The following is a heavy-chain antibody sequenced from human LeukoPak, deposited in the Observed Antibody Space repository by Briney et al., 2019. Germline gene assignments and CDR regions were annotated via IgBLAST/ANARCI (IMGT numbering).Heavy chain of an antibody. D-gene: IGHD4-17*01. V-gene: IGHV6-1*01. CDR2: TYYRSKWYN. CDR1: GDSVSSNTAG. J-gene: IGHJ2*01. Sequence: SQTLSLTCAISGDSVSSNTAGWSWIRQSPSRGLEWLGRTYYRSKWYNDDAGSVKSRITINADTSKNQFSLKLSSVTAADTAVYYCARDRGDYVSSPYWYFDLWGRGTLVTVSS. CDR3: ARDRGDYVSSPYWYFDL.